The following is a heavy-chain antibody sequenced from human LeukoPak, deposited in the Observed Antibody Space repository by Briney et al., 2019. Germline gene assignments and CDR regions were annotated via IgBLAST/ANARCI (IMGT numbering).Heavy chain of an antibody. CDR1: GGTFSSYA. CDR3: ARLPATYYDYVWGSYEDGYFDY. V-gene: IGHV1-69*01. Sequence: SVKVSCKASGGTFSSYAISWVRQAPGQGLEWMGGIIPIFGTANYAQKFQGRVTITADESTSTAYMELSSLRSEDTAVYYCARLPATYYDYVWGSYEDGYFDYWGQGTLVTVSS. J-gene: IGHJ4*02. CDR2: IIPIFGTA. D-gene: IGHD3-16*01.